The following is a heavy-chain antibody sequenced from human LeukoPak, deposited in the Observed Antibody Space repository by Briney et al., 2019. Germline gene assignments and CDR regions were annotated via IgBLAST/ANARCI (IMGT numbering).Heavy chain of an antibody. CDR3: ATIYYDTSGFV. V-gene: IGHV7-4-1*02. Sequence: ASVKVSCKGSGYAFSGYSMNWVRQAPGQGLEWMGWININTGKPTYAQGFTGRFVFSLDTSVSTAYLHINGLKAEDTAVYYCATIYYDTSGFVWGQGTLVTVSS. CDR2: ININTGKP. D-gene: IGHD3-22*01. CDR1: GYAFSGYS. J-gene: IGHJ4*02.